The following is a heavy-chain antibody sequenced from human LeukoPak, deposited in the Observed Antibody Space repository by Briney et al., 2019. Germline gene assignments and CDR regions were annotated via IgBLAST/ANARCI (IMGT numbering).Heavy chain of an antibody. CDR1: GYTFTGYY. Sequence: ASVKVSCKASGYTFTGYYMHWVRQAPGQGLEWMGWINPNSGGTNYAQKLQDRVTMTTDTSTSTAYMELRSLRSDDTAVYYCARGLDYDSSGYYPYWGQGTLVTVSS. V-gene: IGHV1-2*02. CDR3: ARGLDYDSSGYYPY. CDR2: INPNSGGT. J-gene: IGHJ4*02. D-gene: IGHD3-22*01.